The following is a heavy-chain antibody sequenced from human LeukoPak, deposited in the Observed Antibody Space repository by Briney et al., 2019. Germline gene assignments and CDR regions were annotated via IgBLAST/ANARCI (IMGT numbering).Heavy chain of an antibody. V-gene: IGHV4-59*01. CDR2: IYYSGST. Sequence: SETLSLTCTVSGGSISSYYWSWIRQPPGKGLEWIGYIYYSGSTNYNPSLKSRVTISVDTSKNQFSLKLSSVTAADTAVYYCARSMYNWIPQIWGQGTMVTVSS. CDR1: GGSISSYY. CDR3: ARSMYNWIPQI. D-gene: IGHD1-20*01. J-gene: IGHJ3*02.